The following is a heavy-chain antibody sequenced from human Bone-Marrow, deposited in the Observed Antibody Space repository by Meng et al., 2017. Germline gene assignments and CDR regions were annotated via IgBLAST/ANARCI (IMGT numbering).Heavy chain of an antibody. V-gene: IGHV4-61*02. J-gene: IGHJ6*02. D-gene: IGHD3-10*01. CDR1: GGSITSGTYY. Sequence: LRLSCTVSGGSITSGTYYWSWIRQPAGKGLEWIGRIYTSGSTNYNPSLKSRVTISIDTSKIQFSLKLRSVTAADTAVYYCARLYGSDKYFTYYYGIDVWGQGPTVTVSS. CDR2: IYTSGST. CDR3: ARLYGSDKYFTYYYGIDV.